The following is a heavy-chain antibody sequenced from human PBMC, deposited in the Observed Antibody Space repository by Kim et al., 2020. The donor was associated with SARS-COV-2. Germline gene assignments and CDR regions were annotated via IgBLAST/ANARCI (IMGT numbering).Heavy chain of an antibody. V-gene: IGHV3-30*04. CDR3: AREPSGSYGGYFDY. CDR1: GFTFSSYA. CDR2: ISYDGSNK. J-gene: IGHJ4*02. D-gene: IGHD1-26*01. Sequence: GGSLRLSCAASGFTFSSYAMHWVRQAPGKGLEWVAVISYDGSNKYYADSVKGRFTISRDNSKNTLYLQMNSLRAEDTAVYYCAREPSGSYGGYFDYWGQG.